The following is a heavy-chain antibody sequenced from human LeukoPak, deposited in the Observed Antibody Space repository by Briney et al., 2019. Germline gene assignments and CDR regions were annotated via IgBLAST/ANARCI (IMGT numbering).Heavy chain of an antibody. Sequence: PSETLSLTCTVSGGSISSYYWSWIRQPAGKGLEWIGRIYTSGSTNYNPSLKSRVTMSVDTSKNQFSLKLGSVTAADTAVYYCARGSSSSYYYYGMDVWGQGTTVTVSS. J-gene: IGHJ6*02. CDR1: GGSISSYY. CDR2: IYTSGST. CDR3: ARGSSSSYYYYGMDV. V-gene: IGHV4-4*07. D-gene: IGHD6-6*01.